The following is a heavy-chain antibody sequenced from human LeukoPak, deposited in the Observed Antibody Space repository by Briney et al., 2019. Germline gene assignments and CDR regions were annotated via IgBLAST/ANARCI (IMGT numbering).Heavy chain of an antibody. J-gene: IGHJ4*02. V-gene: IGHV3-74*01. D-gene: IGHD4-23*01. Sequence: GGTLRLSCDASGLTFSSYCINWVRQAPGKGLVWVSRIASDGSSTTYADSVKGRFSISRDNAKNTLYLQMNSLRVEDTAVYYCARGRPHGNDYWGQGTLVTVSS. CDR3: ARGRPHGNDY. CDR1: GLTFSSYC. CDR2: IASDGSST.